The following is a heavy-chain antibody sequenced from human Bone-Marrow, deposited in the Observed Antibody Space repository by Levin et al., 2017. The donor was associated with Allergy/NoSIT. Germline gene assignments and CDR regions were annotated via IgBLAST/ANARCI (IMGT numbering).Heavy chain of an antibody. CDR1: GSTFSRDW. V-gene: IGHV3-74*01. CDR2: IDGDGTDT. J-gene: IGHJ4*02. CDR3: ARQNGAKDYFDY. Sequence: ETLSLTCVASGSTFSRDWMHWVRQTPGKGLVWVSRIDGDGTDTDYADSVKGRFSISRDNAKNTVYLQMNSLTAEDTGLYYCARQNGAKDYFDYWGQGTLVTVSS. D-gene: IGHD4/OR15-4a*01.